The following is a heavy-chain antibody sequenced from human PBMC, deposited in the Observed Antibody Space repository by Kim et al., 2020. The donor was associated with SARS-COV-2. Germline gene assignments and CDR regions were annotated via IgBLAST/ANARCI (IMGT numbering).Heavy chain of an antibody. V-gene: IGHV3-9*01. D-gene: IGHD1-1*01. Sequence: GGSLRLSCAASGFTFDDYAMHWVRQAPGKGLEWVSGISWNSGSIGYADSVKGRFTISRDNAKNSLYLQMNSLRAEDTALYYCAKDIAEVMENWFDPWGQGTLVTVSS. CDR3: AKDIAEVMENWFDP. CDR1: GFTFDDYA. J-gene: IGHJ5*02. CDR2: ISWNSGSI.